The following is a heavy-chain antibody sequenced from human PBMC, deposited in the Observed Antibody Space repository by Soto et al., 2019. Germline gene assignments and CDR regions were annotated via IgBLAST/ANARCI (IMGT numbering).Heavy chain of an antibody. Sequence: EVQLLESGGGLVQPGGSLRLSCAASGFPFSNYGMAWVRQTPGKGLEWVSAITGSGGSTYYGDSVKGRFTISRDKSKNTLYLQMNSLRAEDTAVYYCAELGYEFWSGLSDYWGQGTLVTVSS. CDR2: ITGSGGST. CDR1: GFPFSNYG. J-gene: IGHJ4*02. CDR3: AELGYEFWSGLSDY. V-gene: IGHV3-23*01. D-gene: IGHD3-3*01.